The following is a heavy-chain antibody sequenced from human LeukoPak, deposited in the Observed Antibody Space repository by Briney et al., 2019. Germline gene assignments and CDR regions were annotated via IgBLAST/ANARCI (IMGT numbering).Heavy chain of an antibody. V-gene: IGHV4-4*09. J-gene: IGHJ4*02. CDR1: DGSISNSY. CDR2: IYTSGST. Sequence: LETLSLTCTVSDGSISNSYWNWVRQSPGKGLEWLGYIYTSGSTNYNPSLKSRITLSIDTSKNQFSLRLSSVTAADTAVYYCANSYDGKVVPFDCWGQGTLVTVSS. D-gene: IGHD4-23*01. CDR3: ANSYDGKVVPFDC.